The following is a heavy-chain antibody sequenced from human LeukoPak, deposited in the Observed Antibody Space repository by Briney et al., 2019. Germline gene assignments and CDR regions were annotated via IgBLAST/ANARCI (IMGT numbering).Heavy chain of an antibody. CDR1: GGSISSSSYY. Sequence: SETLSLTCTVSGGSISSSSYYWSWIRQPPGKGLEWIGEINHSGNTNYNPSLKSRVTISIDTSKNQFSLKLSSVTAADTAIYYCARPFLRFSSGWHFDYWGQGILVTVSS. D-gene: IGHD6-19*01. CDR2: INHSGNT. V-gene: IGHV4-39*07. CDR3: ARPFLRFSSGWHFDY. J-gene: IGHJ4*02.